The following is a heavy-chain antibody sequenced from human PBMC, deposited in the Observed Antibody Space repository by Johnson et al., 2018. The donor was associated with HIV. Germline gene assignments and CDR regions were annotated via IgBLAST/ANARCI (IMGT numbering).Heavy chain of an antibody. D-gene: IGHD3-22*01. Sequence: VQLVESGGGLVQPGRSMRLSCAASGFTFDDYAMHWVRQAPGKGLEWVSVIYTGGSTYYADSVRGRFTISRDNSKNTLYLQMNSLRAEDTAVYYCARDATYYYDSSGYHDAFDIWGQGTMVTVSS. J-gene: IGHJ3*02. CDR3: ARDATYYYDSSGYHDAFDI. CDR2: IYTGGST. CDR1: GFTFDDYA. V-gene: IGHV3-9*01.